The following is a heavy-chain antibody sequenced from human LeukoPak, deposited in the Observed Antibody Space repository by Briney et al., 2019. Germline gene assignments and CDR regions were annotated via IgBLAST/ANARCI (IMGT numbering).Heavy chain of an antibody. CDR1: GFTFSSYN. V-gene: IGHV3-21*01. CDR2: ISSSSGYI. D-gene: IGHD6-13*01. J-gene: IGHJ4*02. Sequence: KSGGSLRLSCAASGFTFSSYNMNWVRQAPGKGLEWVSSISSSSGYIYYADSVKGRFTISRDNAKNSLYLQMNSLRAEDTAVYYCARGAAAGRPPFDYWGQGTLVTVSS. CDR3: ARGAAAGRPPFDY.